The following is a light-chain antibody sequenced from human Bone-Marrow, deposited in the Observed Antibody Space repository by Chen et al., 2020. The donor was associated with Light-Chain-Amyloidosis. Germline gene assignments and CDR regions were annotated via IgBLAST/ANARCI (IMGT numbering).Light chain of an antibody. Sequence: QSVLPQPPPASGTPGQRVTIPCSGSRSNIGNNVVNWYQQFPGTAPKLLIYKNNQRPSGVPDRLSGSKSGTSASLAISGLQSEDEADYYCAAWDESLNGHWVFGGGTKLTVL. CDR1: RSNIGNNV. CDR3: AAWDESLNGHWV. J-gene: IGLJ3*02. V-gene: IGLV1-44*01. CDR2: KNN.